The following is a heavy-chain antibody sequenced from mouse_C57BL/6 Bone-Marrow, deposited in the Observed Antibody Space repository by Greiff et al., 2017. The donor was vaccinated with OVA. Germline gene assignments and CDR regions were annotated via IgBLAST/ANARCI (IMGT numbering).Heavy chain of an antibody. CDR3: TADYSNCDY. D-gene: IGHD2-4*01. CDR2: IDPENGDT. V-gene: IGHV14-4*01. J-gene: IGHJ2*01. CDR1: GFNIKDDY. Sequence: EVQGVESGAELVRPGASVKLSCTASGFNIKDDYMHWVKQRPEQGLEWIGWIDPENGDTEYASKFQGKATITADTSSNTAYLQLSSLTSEDTAVYYCTADYSNCDYWGQGTTLTVSS.